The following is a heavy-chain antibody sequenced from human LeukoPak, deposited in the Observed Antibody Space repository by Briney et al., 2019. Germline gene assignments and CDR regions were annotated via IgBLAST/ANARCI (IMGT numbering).Heavy chain of an antibody. J-gene: IGHJ4*02. Sequence: SETLSLTCTVSGGSISSSSYYWGWIRQPPGKGLEWIGSIYYSGSTYYNPSLKSRVTISVDTSKNQFSLRLSSVTAADTAVYYCARDFWSGSPDWGQGTLVTVSS. CDR2: IYYSGST. CDR1: GGSISSSSYY. CDR3: ARDFWSGSPD. D-gene: IGHD3-3*01. V-gene: IGHV4-39*02.